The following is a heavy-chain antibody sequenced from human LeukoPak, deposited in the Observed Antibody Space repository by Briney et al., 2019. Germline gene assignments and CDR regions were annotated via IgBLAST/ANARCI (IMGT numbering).Heavy chain of an antibody. CDR3: TRDFYGIDY. CDR2: INGDGSGT. CDR1: GFAFTDYW. D-gene: IGHD3-10*01. V-gene: IGHV3-74*01. J-gene: IGHJ4*02. Sequence: PGGSLRLFCAASGFAFTDYWMHWVRQAPGKGLVWVSRINGDGSGTSYADSVKGRFTSSRDNAKNTVYLQMNSLRAEDTAVYYCTRDFYGIDYWGQGTLVTVSS.